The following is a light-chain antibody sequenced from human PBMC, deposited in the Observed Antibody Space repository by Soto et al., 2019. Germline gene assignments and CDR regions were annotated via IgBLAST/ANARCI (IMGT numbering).Light chain of an antibody. CDR2: EVS. CDR1: SSDVGVYNY. V-gene: IGLV2-14*01. CDR3: SSYTTTSTVV. J-gene: IGLJ2*01. Sequence: QSALTQPASVSGSPGQSITISCIGTSSDVGVYNYVSWYQQHPGKAPKLMIYEVSNRPSGVSNRFSGSKSGNTASLTVSGLQAEDEADYYCSSYTTTSTVVFGGGTKVTVL.